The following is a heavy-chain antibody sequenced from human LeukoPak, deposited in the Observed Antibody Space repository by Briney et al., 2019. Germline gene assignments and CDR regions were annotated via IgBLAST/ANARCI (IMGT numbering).Heavy chain of an antibody. Sequence: ASVKVSCKASGYTFTSYAMHWVRQAPGQRLEWMGWINAGNGNTKYSQKFQGRVTITRDTSASTAYMEPSSLRSEDTAVYYCARDIAAAGRLYYYYGMDVWGKGTTVTVSS. D-gene: IGHD6-13*01. CDR3: ARDIAAAGRLYYYYGMDV. CDR2: INAGNGNT. J-gene: IGHJ6*04. CDR1: GYTFTSYA. V-gene: IGHV1-3*01.